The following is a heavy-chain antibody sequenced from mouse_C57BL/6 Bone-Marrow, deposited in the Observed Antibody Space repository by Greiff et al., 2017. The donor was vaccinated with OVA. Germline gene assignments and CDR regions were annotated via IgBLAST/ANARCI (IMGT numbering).Heavy chain of an antibody. CDR3: ARDDLRRGGYYAMDY. D-gene: IGHD2-12*01. CDR1: GFTFSSYG. V-gene: IGHV5-6*02. Sequence: EVMLVESGGDLVKPGGSLKLSCAASGFTFSSYGMSWVRQTPDKRLEWVATISSGGSYTYYPDSVKGRFTISRDNAKNTLYLQMSSLKSEDTAMYYCARDDLRRGGYYAMDYWGQGTSVTVSS. J-gene: IGHJ4*01. CDR2: ISSGGSYT.